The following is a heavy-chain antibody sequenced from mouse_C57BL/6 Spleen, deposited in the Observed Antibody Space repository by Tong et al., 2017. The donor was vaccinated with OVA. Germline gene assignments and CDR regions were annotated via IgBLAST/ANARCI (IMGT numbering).Heavy chain of an antibody. D-gene: IGHD1-1*01. CDR2: INPSTGGT. V-gene: IGHV1-42*01. Sequence: EVQLQESGPELVKPGASVKISCKASGYSFTGYYMNWVKQSPEKSLEWIGEINPSTGGTTYNQKFKAKATLTVDKSSSTAYMQLKSLTSEDPAVYYCARWDYGSSYFDYWGQGTTLTVSS. J-gene: IGHJ2*01. CDR3: ARWDYGSSYFDY. CDR1: GYSFTGYY.